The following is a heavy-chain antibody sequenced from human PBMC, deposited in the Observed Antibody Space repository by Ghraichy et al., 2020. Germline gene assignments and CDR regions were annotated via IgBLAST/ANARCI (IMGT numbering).Heavy chain of an antibody. CDR2: IKQDGSEK. V-gene: IGHV3-7*01. CDR1: GFTCSSYW. Sequence: GGSLRLSCAASGFTCSSYWMSWVRQAPGKGLEWVANIKQDGSEKYYVDSVKGRFTISRDNAKNSVYLQMNSLRAEDTAVYYCARVDTIAVAVYYYYDMDVWGQGTTVTVSS. J-gene: IGHJ6*02. CDR3: ARVDTIAVAVYYYYDMDV. D-gene: IGHD6-19*01.